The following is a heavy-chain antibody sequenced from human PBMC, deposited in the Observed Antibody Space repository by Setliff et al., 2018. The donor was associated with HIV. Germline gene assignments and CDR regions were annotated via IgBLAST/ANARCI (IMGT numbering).Heavy chain of an antibody. CDR3: ARGEFYCGTDCYWSSFDY. V-gene: IGHV4-59*08. J-gene: IGHJ4*02. Sequence: SETLSLTCTVSGGSISSYYWSWIRQPPGKGLEWIGYIYYSGSTNYNPPLKSRVTISVDTSKNQFSLKLSSVTAADTAVYYCARGEFYCGTDCYWSSFDYWGQGILVTVSS. CDR1: GGSISSYY. CDR2: IYYSGST. D-gene: IGHD2-21*02.